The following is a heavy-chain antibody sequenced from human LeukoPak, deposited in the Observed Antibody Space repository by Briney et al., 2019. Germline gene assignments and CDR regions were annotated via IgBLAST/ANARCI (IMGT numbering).Heavy chain of an antibody. CDR1: GGSFSDYF. D-gene: IGHD2-21*02. CDR3: ARFSRITWGDWGDAFDI. V-gene: IGHV4-34*01. CDR2: IDDGGNT. J-gene: IGHJ3*02. Sequence: SETLSLTCSVYGGSFSDYFWSWIRQSPGKGLEWIGEIDDGGNTDYNPSLMSRVIVSMEKSKTQYSLVMRSVAAADTAVYYCARFSRITWGDWGDAFDIWGQGTTVIVSS.